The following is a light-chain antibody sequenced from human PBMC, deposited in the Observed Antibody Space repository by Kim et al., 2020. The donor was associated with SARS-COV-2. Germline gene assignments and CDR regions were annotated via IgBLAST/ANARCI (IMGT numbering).Light chain of an antibody. V-gene: IGKV3-15*01. CDR2: DAS. Sequence: SPGERAALSCRASQSVSSKLAWYQQKPGQAPRLLIYDASTRASGIPARFIGSGSGTEFTLTIFRLQSEDLALYYCQQYSDWPPITFGQGTRLEIK. CDR3: QQYSDWPPIT. CDR1: QSVSSK. J-gene: IGKJ5*01.